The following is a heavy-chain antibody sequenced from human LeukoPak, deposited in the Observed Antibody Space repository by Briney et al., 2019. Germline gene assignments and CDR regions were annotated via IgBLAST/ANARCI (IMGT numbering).Heavy chain of an antibody. CDR3: ARESARYSGTQYYFDY. J-gene: IGHJ4*02. V-gene: IGHV1-69*04. D-gene: IGHD1-26*01. Sequence: SVKVSCKASGGAFSSYAINWVRQAPGQGLEWMGRIIPIVGLPIYAQRFQGRVTITADMSTSTVYMELSSLRSEDTAVYYCARESARYSGTQYYFDYWGQGTLVTVPP. CDR1: GGAFSSYA. CDR2: IIPIVGLP.